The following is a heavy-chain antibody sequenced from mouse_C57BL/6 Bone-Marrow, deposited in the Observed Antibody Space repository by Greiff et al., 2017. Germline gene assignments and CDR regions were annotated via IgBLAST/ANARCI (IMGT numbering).Heavy chain of an antibody. V-gene: IGHV1-42*01. CDR1: GYSFTGYY. CDR3: ARRYYGSSGAWFAY. D-gene: IGHD1-1*01. Sequence: EVQLQQSGPELVKPGASVKISCKASGYSFTGYYMNWVKQSPEQSLEWLGEINPSTGGTTYNQKFKAKATLTVDKSSSTAYMQLKSLTSEDAAVYYCARRYYGSSGAWFAYWGQGTLVTVSA. CDR2: INPSTGGT. J-gene: IGHJ3*01.